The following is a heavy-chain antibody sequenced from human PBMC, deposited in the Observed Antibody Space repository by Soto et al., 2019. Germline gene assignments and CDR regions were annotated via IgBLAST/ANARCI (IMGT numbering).Heavy chain of an antibody. Sequence: ASVKVSCKASGYTFTSYYMHWVRQAPGQGLEWMGIINPSGGSTSYAQKFQGRVTMTRDTSTSAVYMELSSLRSEDKAVYYCARGKGATTYRYGMDVWGQGTTVTVSS. CDR1: GYTFTSYY. J-gene: IGHJ6*02. V-gene: IGHV1-46*01. CDR3: ARGKGATTYRYGMDV. D-gene: IGHD1-26*01. CDR2: INPSGGST.